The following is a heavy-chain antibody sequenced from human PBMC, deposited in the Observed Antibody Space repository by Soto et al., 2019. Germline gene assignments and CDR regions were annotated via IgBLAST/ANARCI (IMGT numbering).Heavy chain of an antibody. Sequence: GGSLRLSCAASGFTFSSYWMSWVRQAPGKGLEWVANIKQDGSEKYYVDSVKGRFTISRDNAKNSLYLQMNSLRAEDTAVYYCARDRTVRGVPFDPWGQGTLVTVSS. J-gene: IGHJ5*02. CDR3: ARDRTVRGVPFDP. V-gene: IGHV3-7*01. CDR2: IKQDGSEK. CDR1: GFTFSSYW. D-gene: IGHD3-10*01.